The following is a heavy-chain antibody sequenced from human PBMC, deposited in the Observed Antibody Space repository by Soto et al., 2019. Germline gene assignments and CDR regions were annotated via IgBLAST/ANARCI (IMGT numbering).Heavy chain of an antibody. CDR1: GYTFTSYY. CDR3: ARDLGHKYCSGGSCYSPSYGMDV. CDR2: INPSGGST. D-gene: IGHD2-15*01. Sequence: QVQLVQSGAEVKKPGASVKVSCKASGYTFTSYYMHWVRQAPGQGLEWMGIINPSGGSTSYVQKFQRRVTMTRDTSTSTVYMELSSLRSEDTAVYYCARDLGHKYCSGGSCYSPSYGMDVWGQGTTVTVSS. V-gene: IGHV1-46*01. J-gene: IGHJ6*02.